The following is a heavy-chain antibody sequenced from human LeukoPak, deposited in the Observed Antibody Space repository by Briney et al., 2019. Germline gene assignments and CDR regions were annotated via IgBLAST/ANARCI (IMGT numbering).Heavy chain of an antibody. V-gene: IGHV3-74*01. CDR2: IDDDGAGT. J-gene: IGHJ5*02. Sequence: GGSLRLSCAASGFPFSGYWMHWVRQAPGKGLVWVSRIDDDGAGTTYADSVMGRFTVSRDNSKNTLYLQMNSLRAEDSAAYYCARDRAGTQSWVEFDLWGQGTLVTVSS. CDR1: GFPFSGYW. D-gene: IGHD3-10*01. CDR3: ARDRAGTQSWVEFDL.